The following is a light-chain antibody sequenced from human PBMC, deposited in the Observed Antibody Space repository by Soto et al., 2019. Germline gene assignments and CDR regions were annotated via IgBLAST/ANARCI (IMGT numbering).Light chain of an antibody. J-gene: IGKJ1*01. Sequence: IQLTQSPSSLSASVGDRVTVTCRASQDIRNYLAWYQQKACKAPNLLICDASTLYSGVPSRFSGSGSGTEFPLTIRGLQPEDFATYYCQQYNSYWTSGQGTKVDI. CDR2: DAS. CDR1: QDIRNY. V-gene: IGKV1-9*01. CDR3: QQYNSYWT.